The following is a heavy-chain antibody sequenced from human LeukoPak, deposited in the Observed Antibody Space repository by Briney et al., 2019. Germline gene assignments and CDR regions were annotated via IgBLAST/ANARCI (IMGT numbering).Heavy chain of an antibody. V-gene: IGHV4-59*01. CDR2: IYYSGST. Sequence: SETLSLTCTVSGGSISSYYWSWIRQPPGKGLEWIGYIYYSGSTNYNPSLKSRVTISVDTSKNQFSLKLSSVTAEDTAVYYCAIGSGHPLVFDYWGQGTLVTVSS. J-gene: IGHJ4*02. D-gene: IGHD6-19*01. CDR1: GGSISSYY. CDR3: AIGSGHPLVFDY.